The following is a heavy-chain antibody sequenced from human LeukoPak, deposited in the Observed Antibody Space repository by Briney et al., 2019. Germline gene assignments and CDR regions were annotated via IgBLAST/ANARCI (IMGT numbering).Heavy chain of an antibody. CDR2: IYTSGNT. Sequence: GSLRLSCAASGFTFAGYGMSWIRQPAGKGLEWIGRIYTSGNTNYHPSLKSRVTISVDTSKNQFSLKLSSVTAADTAVYYCAREGLNMVRGVIPKEAWGWFDPWGQGTLVTVSS. J-gene: IGHJ5*02. CDR1: GFTFAGYG. D-gene: IGHD3-10*01. V-gene: IGHV4-4*07. CDR3: AREGLNMVRGVIPKEAWGWFDP.